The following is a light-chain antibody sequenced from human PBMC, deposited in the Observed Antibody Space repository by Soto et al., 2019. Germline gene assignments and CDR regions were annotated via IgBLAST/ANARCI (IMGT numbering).Light chain of an antibody. V-gene: IGKV3-11*01. Sequence: EIVLTQSPATLSLSPGEGATLSCRASHFISNSLAWYQQKPGQAPRLLIHDASDRATDIPARFSGSGSGTFFTLTISSLEPEDFAIYYCQLRSDWSPITFGQGTRLEI. CDR1: HFISNS. J-gene: IGKJ5*01. CDR2: DAS. CDR3: QLRSDWSPIT.